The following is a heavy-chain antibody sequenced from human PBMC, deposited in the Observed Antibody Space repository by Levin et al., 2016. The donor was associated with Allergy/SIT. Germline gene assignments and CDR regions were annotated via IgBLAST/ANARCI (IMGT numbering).Heavy chain of an antibody. J-gene: IGHJ6*02. V-gene: IGHV4-59*13. CDR2: IYYSGST. D-gene: IGHD3-9*01. CDR3: ARVGYYDILTGWGMDV. Sequence: PGKGLEWIGYIYYSGSTNYNPSLKSRVTISVDTSKNQFSLKLSSVTAADTAVYYCARVGYYDILTGWGMDVWGQGTTVTVSS.